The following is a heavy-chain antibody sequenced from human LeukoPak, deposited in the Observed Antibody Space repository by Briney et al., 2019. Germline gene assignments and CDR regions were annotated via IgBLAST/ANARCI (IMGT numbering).Heavy chain of an antibody. D-gene: IGHD3-10*01. Sequence: SQTLSLTCAVSGGSISTGGYSWSWIRQPPGKGLEWIGYIYHSGSTYYNPSLKSRVIISVDRSKNQFPLKLSSVTAADTAVYYCARVGLGSGSYYNGPIFDYWGQGTLVTVSS. CDR2: IYHSGST. CDR1: GGSISTGGYS. CDR3: ARVGLGSGSYYNGPIFDY. V-gene: IGHV4-30-2*01. J-gene: IGHJ4*02.